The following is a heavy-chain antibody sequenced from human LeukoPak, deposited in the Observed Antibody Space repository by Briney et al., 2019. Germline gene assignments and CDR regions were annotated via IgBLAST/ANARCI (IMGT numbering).Heavy chain of an antibody. CDR3: AKSTYGSGSYYRDY. Sequence: PGRSLRLSCAASGFTFSSYAMHWVRQAPGKGLEWVAVISYDGSNKYYADSVKGRFTISRDNSKNTLYLQMNSLRAEDTAVYYCAKSTYGSGSYYRDYWGQGTLVTVSS. V-gene: IGHV3-30-3*01. J-gene: IGHJ4*02. CDR2: ISYDGSNK. CDR1: GFTFSSYA. D-gene: IGHD3-10*01.